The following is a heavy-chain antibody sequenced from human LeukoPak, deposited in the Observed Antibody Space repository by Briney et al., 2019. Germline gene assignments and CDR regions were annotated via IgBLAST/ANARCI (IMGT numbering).Heavy chain of an antibody. CDR2: INTKTGNP. D-gene: IGHD2-15*01. CDR3: ARGGGNGIV. J-gene: IGHJ6*02. V-gene: IGHV7-4-1*02. Sequence: GASVKVSCKASGYTFTRDAMNWVRQAPGQGPEWMGWINTKTGNPTYGQGFTGRFVFSLDTSVSTAYLQISNLKAEDTAVYYCARGGGNGIVWGQGTTVTVSS. CDR1: GYTFTRDA.